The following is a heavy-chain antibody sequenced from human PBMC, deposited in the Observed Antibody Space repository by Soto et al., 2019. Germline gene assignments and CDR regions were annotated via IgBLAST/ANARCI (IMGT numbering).Heavy chain of an antibody. CDR1: GCTFSSYA. Sequence: GGSRRLSCAASGCTFSSYAMHWVRQAPGKGLEWVAVISYDGSNKYYADSVKGRFTISRDNSKNTLYLQMDSLGAEDTAIYYCAKGVGDGNDYYDFWGQGTLVTVSS. CDR3: AKGVGDGNDYYDF. CDR2: ISYDGSNK. V-gene: IGHV3-30-3*01. J-gene: IGHJ4*02. D-gene: IGHD3-22*01.